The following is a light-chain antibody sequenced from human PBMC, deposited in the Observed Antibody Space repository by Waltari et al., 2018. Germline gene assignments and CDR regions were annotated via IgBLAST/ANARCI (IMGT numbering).Light chain of an antibody. J-gene: IGLJ2*01. CDR1: SNDVGASKF. Sequence: QSALTQPASVSGSPGQSITISCTGTSNDVGASKFFSWYQQHPGRAPQLMTYDVTERPSGISDRFSGSKSANTASLTISGLLPEDEAIYYCSSFTDTHPLLFGGGTTVTVL. V-gene: IGLV2-14*03. CDR3: SSFTDTHPLL. CDR2: DVT.